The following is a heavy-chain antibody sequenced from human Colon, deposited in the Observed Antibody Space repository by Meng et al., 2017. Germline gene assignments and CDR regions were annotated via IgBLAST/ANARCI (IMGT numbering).Heavy chain of an antibody. CDR3: GRPHGPGNGHYAMDV. D-gene: IGHD2-8*01. J-gene: IGHJ6*02. CDR1: GGTFSDYS. CDR2: IIPILGQT. V-gene: IGHV1-69*10. Sequence: SVKVSCKASGGTFSDYSLSWVRQGPGQGFEWMAGIIPILGQTTYAQRFQGRVTITADDSTSTVYMELNSLTSADTAVYYRGRPHGPGNGHYAMDVWGQGTAVTVSS.